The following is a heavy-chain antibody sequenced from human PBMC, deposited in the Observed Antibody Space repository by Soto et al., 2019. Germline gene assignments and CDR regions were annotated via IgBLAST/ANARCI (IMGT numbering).Heavy chain of an antibody. V-gene: IGHV3-33*01. CDR3: ARAVGPFDY. CDR2: IWYDGSNK. CDR1: GFIFSTYG. Sequence: QVQLVESGGGVVQPGRSLRLSCAASGFIFSTYGMHWVRQAPGKGLEWVAVIWYDGSNKYYVDSVKGRFTISRDNSKNTLYLQMNRRRVEDTAVYYCARAVGPFDYWGKGTLVTVSS. J-gene: IGHJ4*02. D-gene: IGHD1-26*01.